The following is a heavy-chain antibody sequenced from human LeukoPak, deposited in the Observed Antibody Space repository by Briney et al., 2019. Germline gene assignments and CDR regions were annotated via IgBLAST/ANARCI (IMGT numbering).Heavy chain of an antibody. J-gene: IGHJ5*02. CDR2: IRSKAYGGTT. D-gene: IGHD3-3*01. CDR1: GFTFGDYA. Sequence: SGGPLRLSCTASGFTFGDYAMSWFRQAPGKGLEWVGFIRSKAYGGTTEYAASVKGRFTISRDDSKSIAYLQMNSLKTEDTAVYYCTRETYYDFWSGYPRWFDPWGQGTLVTVSS. CDR3: TRETYYDFWSGYPRWFDP. V-gene: IGHV3-49*03.